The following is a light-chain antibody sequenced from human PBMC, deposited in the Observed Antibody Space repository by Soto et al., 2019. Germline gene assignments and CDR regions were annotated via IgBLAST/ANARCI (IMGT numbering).Light chain of an antibody. CDR3: SSYAGSDILL. CDR2: EVD. V-gene: IGLV2-8*01. Sequence: QSVLTQPPSASGSPGQSVTVSCTGTSTDVGGYNSVSWYQQHPGKAPKLIIYEVDKRPSGVPDRFSGSKSDNTASLTVFGLQDDDEADYFCSSYAGSDILLFGGGTKVTVL. J-gene: IGLJ2*01. CDR1: STDVGGYNS.